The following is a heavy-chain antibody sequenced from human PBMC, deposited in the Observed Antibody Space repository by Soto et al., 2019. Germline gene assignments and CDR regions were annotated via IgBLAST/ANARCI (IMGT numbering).Heavy chain of an antibody. V-gene: IGHV3-23*01. Sequence: EVQLLESGGGLVQPGGPLRLSCAASGFIFRDYAMTWVRQAPGKGLEWVSSISGGAISTYYADSVKGRFTVSRDNSKNTLYLQMSSLRAEDTAIYYCAKEARAYCGTAGDNWGQGTLVTVSS. J-gene: IGHJ4*02. CDR1: GFIFRDYA. CDR3: AKEARAYCGTAGDN. D-gene: IGHD2-21*01. CDR2: ISGGAIST.